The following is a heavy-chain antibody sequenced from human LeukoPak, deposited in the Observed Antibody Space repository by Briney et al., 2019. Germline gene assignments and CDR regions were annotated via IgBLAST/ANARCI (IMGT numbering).Heavy chain of an antibody. J-gene: IGHJ3*02. CDR2: INSDGSTI. CDR3: AREFRVLPDI. CDR1: GFTFSSYW. D-gene: IGHD2-8*02. V-gene: IGHV3-74*01. Sequence: GGSLRLSCAASGFTFSSYWMHWVRQAPGEGLVWVSRINSDGSTINYADSVKGRFTISRGNAKNTLYLQMNSLRDEDTAVYYCAREFRVLPDIWGQGTMVTVSS.